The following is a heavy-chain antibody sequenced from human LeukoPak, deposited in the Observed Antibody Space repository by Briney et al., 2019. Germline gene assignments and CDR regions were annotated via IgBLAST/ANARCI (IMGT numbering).Heavy chain of an antibody. CDR2: IIPIFGTA. V-gene: IGHV1-69*05. CDR3: AWGSSWYYKH. J-gene: IGHJ1*01. Sequence: ASVKVSCKASGGTFSSYAISWVRQAPGQGLEWMGGIIPIFGTANYAQKFQGRVTITRDTSASTAYMELSSLRSEDTAVYYCAWGSSWYYKHWGQGTLVTVSS. CDR1: GGTFSSYA. D-gene: IGHD6-13*01.